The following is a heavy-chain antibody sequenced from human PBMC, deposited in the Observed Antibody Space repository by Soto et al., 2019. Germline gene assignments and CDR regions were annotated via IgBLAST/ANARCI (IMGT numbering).Heavy chain of an antibody. D-gene: IGHD5-18*01. V-gene: IGHV1-69*06. CDR3: ASGANSYGYIPIDY. CDR2: IIPIGGTA. Sequence: QVQLVQSGAEVKKPGSSVKVSCKASGGTFSSYAISWVRQAPGQGLEWMGGIIPIGGTANYAQKFQGRVMITADKSTSTAYMELSSLRSEDTAVYYCASGANSYGYIPIDYWGQGTLVTVSS. J-gene: IGHJ4*02. CDR1: GGTFSSYA.